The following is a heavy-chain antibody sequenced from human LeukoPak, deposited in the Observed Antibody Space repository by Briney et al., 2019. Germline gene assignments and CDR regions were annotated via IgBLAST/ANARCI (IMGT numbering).Heavy chain of an antibody. CDR3: GRSAGFVHFDH. Sequence: SETLSLTCTVSGGSLSRSSYYWVWIRQPPGKELEWIGSINYSGNTYYNPSVKSRVTISVDTSKNQFSLKLTSVTAADTALYYCGRSAGFVHFDHWGQGTLVTVSS. D-gene: IGHD3-16*01. V-gene: IGHV4-39*07. CDR2: INYSGNT. CDR1: GGSLSRSSYY. J-gene: IGHJ4*02.